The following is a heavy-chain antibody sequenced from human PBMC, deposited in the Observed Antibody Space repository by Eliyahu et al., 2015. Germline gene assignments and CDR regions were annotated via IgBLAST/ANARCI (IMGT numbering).Heavy chain of an antibody. CDR3: ATSYSSGRFDY. CDR2: IXYSGST. Sequence: QVQLQESGPGLVKPSETLSLTCTVSGGSVSSGSYYWSWIRQPPGKGLEWIGYIXYSGSTNYNPSLKSRVTISVDTSKNQFSLKLSSVTAADTAVYYCATSYSSGRFDYWGQGTLVTVSS. V-gene: IGHV4-61*01. CDR1: GGSVSSGSYY. D-gene: IGHD6-19*01. J-gene: IGHJ4*02.